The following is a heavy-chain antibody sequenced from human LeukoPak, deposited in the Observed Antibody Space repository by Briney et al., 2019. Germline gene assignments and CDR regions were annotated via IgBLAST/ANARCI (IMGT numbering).Heavy chain of an antibody. J-gene: IGHJ5*02. V-gene: IGHV1-69*13. D-gene: IGHD6-13*01. CDR3: ARGLSEQLVLRGNWFDP. CDR2: IIPIFGTA. CDR1: GGTFSSYA. Sequence: SVKVSCKASGGTFSSYAISWVRQAPGQGLEWMGGIIPIFGTANYAQKFQGRVTITADESTSTAYMELSSLRSEDTAVYYCARGLSEQLVLRGNWFDPWGQGTLVTVSS.